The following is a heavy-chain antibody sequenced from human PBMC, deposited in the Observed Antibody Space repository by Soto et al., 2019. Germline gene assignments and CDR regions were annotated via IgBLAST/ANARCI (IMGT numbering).Heavy chain of an antibody. CDR2: IYDSGNS. J-gene: IGHJ5*02. CDR1: GGSISSRSYY. Sequence: QLQLQESGPGLVKPWETLSLTCTVSGGSISSRSYYWAWVRQPPGKGLECIGTIYDSGNSYYNPSLKSRLTISVDMFKNQFSLKLESVTASDTAVYYCARGVYSSGMGDWFDPWGQGTLVTVSS. CDR3: ARGVYSSGMGDWFDP. V-gene: IGHV4-39*02. D-gene: IGHD6-19*01.